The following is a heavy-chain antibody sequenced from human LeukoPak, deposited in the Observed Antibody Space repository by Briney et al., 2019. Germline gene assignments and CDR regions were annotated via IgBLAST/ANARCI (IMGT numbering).Heavy chain of an antibody. J-gene: IGHJ4*02. CDR1: GFTFSSYG. Sequence: GGSLRLSCAASGFTFSSYGMHWVRQAPGKGLEWVAFIRHDGSDKYYADSVEGRFTISRDNSKNTLYLQMNSLRAEDTAVYYCAPPECSINCWGALHSWGQGTLVTVSS. CDR3: APPECSINCWGALHS. V-gene: IGHV3-30*02. CDR2: IRHDGSDK. D-gene: IGHD2-2*01.